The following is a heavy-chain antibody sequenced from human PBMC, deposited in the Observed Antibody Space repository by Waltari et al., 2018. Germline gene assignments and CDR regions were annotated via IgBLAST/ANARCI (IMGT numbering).Heavy chain of an antibody. D-gene: IGHD2-2*01. CDR1: GYSFTSAD. V-gene: IGHV1-8*03. CDR2: MNPNSSNT. J-gene: IGHJ6*03. CDR3: ARESAAAINYYMDV. Sequence: QVQPVQSGPEVKTPGASVQGSCKASGYSFTSADINWVLQATGQGLGWMGWMNPNSSNTGYAQKFQSRVTITRNTSISKAYMELRSLRSEDTAVYYCARESAAAINYYMDVWGKGTTVTVSS.